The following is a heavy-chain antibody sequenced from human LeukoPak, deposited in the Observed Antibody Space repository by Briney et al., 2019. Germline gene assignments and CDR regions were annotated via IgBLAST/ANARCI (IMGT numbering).Heavy chain of an antibody. CDR1: GGSFSGYY. CDR2: INHSGST. Sequence: PSETLSLACAVYGGSFSGYYWSWIRQPPGKGLEWIGEINHSGSTNYNPSLKSRVTISVDTSKNQFSLKLSSVTAADTAVYYCAGQEAHCSSTSCSPYWFDPWGQGTLVTVSS. J-gene: IGHJ5*02. D-gene: IGHD2-2*01. CDR3: AGQEAHCSSTSCSPYWFDP. V-gene: IGHV4-34*01.